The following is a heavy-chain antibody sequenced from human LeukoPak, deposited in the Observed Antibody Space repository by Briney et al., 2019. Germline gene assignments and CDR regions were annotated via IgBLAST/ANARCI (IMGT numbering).Heavy chain of an antibody. J-gene: IGHJ4*02. CDR2: INHSGST. D-gene: IGHD2-21*02. CDR3: ARGHDCMDY. Sequence: SETLSLTCAVYGGSFSGYYWSWIRQPPEKGLEWIGEINHSGSTNYNPSLKSRATISVDTSKNQFSLKLSSVTAADTAVYYCARGHDCMDYWGQGTLVTVSS. V-gene: IGHV4-34*01. CDR1: GGSFSGYY.